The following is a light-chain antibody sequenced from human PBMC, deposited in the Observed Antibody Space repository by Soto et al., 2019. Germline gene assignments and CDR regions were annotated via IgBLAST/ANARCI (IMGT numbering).Light chain of an antibody. CDR1: QSINW. Sequence: DIQLAQSPSTLSASVGDRLIITCRATQSINWLAWYQQKPGKAPKLLIFEASRLKSGVPSRFSGSGSGTEFTLTISSLQPDDFGTYYCQHYDTYSPMWTFGQGTKVDVK. J-gene: IGKJ1*01. CDR3: QHYDTYSPMWT. CDR2: EAS. V-gene: IGKV1-5*03.